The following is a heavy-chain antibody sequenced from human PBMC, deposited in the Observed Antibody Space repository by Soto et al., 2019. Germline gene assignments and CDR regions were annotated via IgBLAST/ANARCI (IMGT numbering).Heavy chain of an antibody. Sequence: QVQLVQSGAEEKKPGASVKVSCKASGYTFTSYAMHWVRQAPGQRLEWMGWINAGNGNTKYSQKFQGRVTITRDTSASKAYMELSSVRSEDTAVYYCARDPSYYGMDVWGQGTTVTVSS. V-gene: IGHV1-3*05. J-gene: IGHJ6*02. CDR1: GYTFTSYA. CDR2: INAGNGNT. CDR3: ARDPSYYGMDV.